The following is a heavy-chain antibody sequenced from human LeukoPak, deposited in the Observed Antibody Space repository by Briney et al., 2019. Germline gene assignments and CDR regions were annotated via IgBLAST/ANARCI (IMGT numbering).Heavy chain of an antibody. V-gene: IGHV4-38-2*02. D-gene: IGHD2-2*01. CDR1: GDSISSGNY. CDR2: IFHTGST. CDR3: AGSDIVVVPAAMPPFQH. J-gene: IGHJ1*01. Sequence: SETLSLTCTVSGDSISSGNYWGWIRQPPGKGLEWIGSIFHTGSTYFNLSLKSRVTISVDTSKNQFSLKLSSVTAADTAVYYCAGSDIVVVPAAMPPFQHWGQGTLVTVSS.